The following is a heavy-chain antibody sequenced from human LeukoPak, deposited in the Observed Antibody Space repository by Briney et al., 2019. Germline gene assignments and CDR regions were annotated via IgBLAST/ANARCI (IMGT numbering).Heavy chain of an antibody. CDR2: IYHSGGT. CDR1: GYSISSGYY. D-gene: IGHD6-13*01. CDR3: ARDWSSSWYSGGLFDY. J-gene: IGHJ4*02. V-gene: IGHV4-38-2*02. Sequence: SETLSLTCTVSGYSISSGYYWGWIRQPPGKGLEWIGSIYHSGGTYYNPSLKSRVTISVDTSKNQFSLKLTSVTAADTAVYYCARDWSSSWYSGGLFDYWGQGTLVTVSS.